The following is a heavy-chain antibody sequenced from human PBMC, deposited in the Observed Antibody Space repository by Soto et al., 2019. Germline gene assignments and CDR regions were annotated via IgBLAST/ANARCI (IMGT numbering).Heavy chain of an antibody. J-gene: IGHJ6*02. CDR2: IIPMFGTA. CDR3: AREIDGYYGMDV. V-gene: IGHV1-69*12. Sequence: QVQLVQSGAAVKKPGSSVKVSCKASGGTFSTDSISWVRQAPGQGLEWMGGIIPMFGTANNAQKFQGRVTITADESTSTAYMELSSLRSEDTAVYFCAREIDGYYGMDVWGQGTTVTVAS. CDR1: GGTFSTDS.